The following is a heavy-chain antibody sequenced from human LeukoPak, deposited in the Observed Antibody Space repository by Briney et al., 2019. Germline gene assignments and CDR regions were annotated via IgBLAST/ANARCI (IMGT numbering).Heavy chain of an antibody. CDR3: ARFDVVVVPAANGDFDY. CDR1: GFTFSSYS. D-gene: IGHD2-2*01. J-gene: IGHJ4*02. V-gene: IGHV3-21*01. CDR2: ISSSSNYI. Sequence: GGSLRLSCAASGFTFSSYSMNWVRQAPGKGLEWASSISSSSNYIYYADSVKGRFTISRDNAKNSLYLQMNSLRAEDTAVYYCARFDVVVVPAANGDFDYWGQGTLVTVSS.